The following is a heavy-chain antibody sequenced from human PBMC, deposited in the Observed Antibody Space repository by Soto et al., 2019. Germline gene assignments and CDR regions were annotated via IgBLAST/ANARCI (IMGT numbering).Heavy chain of an antibody. J-gene: IGHJ5*02. CDR1: GFTFTSSA. CDR3: ARVYPSDTRYGYVGNNWFDP. V-gene: IGHV1-58*02. D-gene: IGHD5-18*01. CDR2: IVVVSGNT. Sequence: SVKVSCKASGFTFTSSAMQWVRQARGQRLEWIGWIVVVSGNTNYAQKFQERVTITRDMSTSTAYMELSSLRSEDTAVYYCARVYPSDTRYGYVGNNWFDPWGQGTLVTVSS.